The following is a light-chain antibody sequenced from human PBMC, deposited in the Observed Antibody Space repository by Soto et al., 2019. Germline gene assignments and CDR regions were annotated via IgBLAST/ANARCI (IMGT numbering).Light chain of an antibody. J-gene: IGKJ2*01. V-gene: IGKV1-9*01. CDR2: AAS. Sequence: DIQLTQSPSFLSASVGDRVTITCRASQGISSYLAWFQQKPGEAPKLLIYAASTLQSGVPSRFSGSGSGTAFTLTISSLQPEDFATYYCQHLNSYPLAFGQGTKLEIK. CDR3: QHLNSYPLA. CDR1: QGISSY.